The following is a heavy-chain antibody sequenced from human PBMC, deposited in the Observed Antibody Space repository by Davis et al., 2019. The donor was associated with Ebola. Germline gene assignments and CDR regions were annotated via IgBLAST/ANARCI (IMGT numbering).Heavy chain of an antibody. CDR3: ARGGGGYCSSTSCYFSYYYGMDV. Sequence: PGGSLRLSCAASGFTFSSYSMNWVRQAPGKGLEWVSYISSSSSTIYYADSVKGRFTISRDNAKNSLYLQMNSLRDEDTAVYYCARGGGGYCSSTSCYFSYYYGMDVWGKGTTVTVSS. V-gene: IGHV3-48*02. J-gene: IGHJ6*04. CDR1: GFTFSSYS. D-gene: IGHD2-2*01. CDR2: ISSSSSTI.